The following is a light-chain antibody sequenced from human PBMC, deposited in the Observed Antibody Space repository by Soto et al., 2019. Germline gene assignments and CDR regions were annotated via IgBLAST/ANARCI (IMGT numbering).Light chain of an antibody. CDR1: RSVGRN. J-gene: IGKJ2*01. Sequence: EIIMTQSPVALSVSPGESAALSCRASRSVGRNFAWYQQRPGQAPRVLIYGTSTRATGFPARFSGSGSGTDFTLTIRSLPSDDFAVYYCQQYYEWPYTFGQGTRLEIK. CDR2: GTS. CDR3: QQYYEWPYT. V-gene: IGKV3-15*01.